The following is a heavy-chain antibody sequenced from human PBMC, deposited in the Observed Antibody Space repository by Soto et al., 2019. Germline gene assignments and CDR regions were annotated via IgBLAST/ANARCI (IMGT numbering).Heavy chain of an antibody. CDR1: GGSISSGGYY. CDR3: ARDGGYYCNGGSCPFDY. V-gene: IGHV4-31*03. Sequence: QVQLQESGPGLVKPSQTLSLTCTVSGGSISSGGYYWSWIRQHPGKGLEWIGYIYYSGSTYYNPSLKSRVTISVDTSKNQFSLKLSSVTAADTAVYYCARDGGYYCNGGSCPFDYWGQGTLVTVSS. D-gene: IGHD2-15*01. J-gene: IGHJ4*02. CDR2: IYYSGST.